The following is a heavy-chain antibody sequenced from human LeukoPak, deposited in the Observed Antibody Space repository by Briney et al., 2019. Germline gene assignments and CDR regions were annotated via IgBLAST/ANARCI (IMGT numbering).Heavy chain of an antibody. D-gene: IGHD1-26*01. CDR1: GYTFTSYA. CDR2: INPSGGST. Sequence: ASVKVSCKASGYTFTSYAMSWVRQAPGQGLEWMGIINPSGGSTSYAQKFQGRVTMTRDTSTSTVYMELSSLRSEDTAVYYCARESLTYSGSYYWGQGTLVTVSS. CDR3: ARESLTYSGSYY. V-gene: IGHV1-46*01. J-gene: IGHJ4*02.